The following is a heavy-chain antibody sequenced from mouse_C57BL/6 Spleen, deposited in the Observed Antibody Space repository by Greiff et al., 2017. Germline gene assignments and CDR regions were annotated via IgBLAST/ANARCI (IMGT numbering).Heavy chain of an antibody. Sequence: QVKLQQPGAELVRPGSSVTLSCKASGYTFNSYWMHWVKQRPIQGLEWIGNIDPSDSETHYNQKFKDKATFTVDKSSSTAYMQLGSLTSKDSAVYFDACESLTGCFCCWGQGVTLTVSS. CDR3: ACESLTGCFCC. J-gene: IGHJ2*01. CDR1: GYTFNSYW. V-gene: IGHV1-52*01. CDR2: IDPSDSET.